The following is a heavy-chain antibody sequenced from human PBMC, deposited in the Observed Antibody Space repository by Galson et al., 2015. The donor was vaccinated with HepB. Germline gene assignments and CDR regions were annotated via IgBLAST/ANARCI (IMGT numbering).Heavy chain of an antibody. CDR1: GDSIGRYF. D-gene: IGHD3-10*02. V-gene: IGHV4-59*01. CDR2: IYYTGIT. Sequence: ETLSLTCTISGDSIGRYFCSWIRQAPGKTLEWIGYIYYTGITTYSPSLKSRVTISVDTSKNQFSLKLRSVTAADTAVYYCASAMPSTMSAYDYWGQGTLVSVSS. J-gene: IGHJ4*02. CDR3: ASAMPSTMSAYDY.